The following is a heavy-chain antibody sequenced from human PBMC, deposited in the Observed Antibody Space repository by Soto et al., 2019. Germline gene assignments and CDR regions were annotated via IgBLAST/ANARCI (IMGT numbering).Heavy chain of an antibody. Sequence: HPGGSLRLSCAASGFAFSSSAMSWVRQAPGRGLEWVSTISGGGGSPYYADSVKGRFTISGDISKSTLYLQMNSLRAEDTAIYYCAMLLQVRVTTAVVNWGQGALVTVSS. J-gene: IGHJ4*02. CDR2: ISGGGGSP. CDR1: GFAFSSSA. V-gene: IGHV3-23*01. CDR3: AMLLQVRVTTAVVN. D-gene: IGHD3-10*01.